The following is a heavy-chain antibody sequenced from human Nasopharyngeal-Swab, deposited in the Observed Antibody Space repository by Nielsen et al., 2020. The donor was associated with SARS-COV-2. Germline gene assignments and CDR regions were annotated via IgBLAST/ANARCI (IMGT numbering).Heavy chain of an antibody. CDR2: IIPIFGTA. D-gene: IGHD2-2*01. J-gene: IGHJ5*02. CDR3: ASGLAPKNFYCSSTSCYGLENWFDP. CDR1: GGTFSSYA. V-gene: IGHV1-69*13. Sequence: SVKVSCKASGGTFSSYAISWVRQAPGQGLEWMGGIIPIFGTANYAQKFQGRVTITADESTSTAYMELSSLRSEDTAVYYCASGLAPKNFYCSSTSCYGLENWFDPWGQGTLVTVSS.